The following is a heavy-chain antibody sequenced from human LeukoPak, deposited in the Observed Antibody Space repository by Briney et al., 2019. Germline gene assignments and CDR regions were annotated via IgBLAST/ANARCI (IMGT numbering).Heavy chain of an antibody. D-gene: IGHD1-14*01. CDR3: ARVDRFFDY. CDR2: ISSSGSTI. J-gene: IGHJ4*02. V-gene: IGHV3-48*03. CDR1: GFTFSSYE. Sequence: GGSLRLSCAASGFTFSSYEMNWVRQAAGKGLEWVSYISSSGSTIYYADSVKGRFTISRENAKNSLYLQMNSLRAEDTAVYYCARVDRFFDYWGQGTLVTVSS.